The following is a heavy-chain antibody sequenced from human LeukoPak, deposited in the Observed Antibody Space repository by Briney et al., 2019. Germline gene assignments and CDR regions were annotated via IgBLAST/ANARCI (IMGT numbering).Heavy chain of an antibody. D-gene: IGHD3-10*01. CDR2: IGGSGGST. CDR3: AKVHLVWFGALFYADY. CDR1: GFTFSSYA. Sequence: GGSLRLSCGASGFTFSSYAVSWVRQAPGNGLEWVSAIGGSGGSTYYADSVKGRFTISRDNSKNTLSLQMNSLRAEDTAVYYCAKVHLVWFGALFYADYWGQGTLVTVSS. V-gene: IGHV3-23*01. J-gene: IGHJ4*02.